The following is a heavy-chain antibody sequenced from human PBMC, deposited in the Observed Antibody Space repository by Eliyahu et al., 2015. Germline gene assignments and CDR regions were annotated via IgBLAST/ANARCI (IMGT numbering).Heavy chain of an antibody. J-gene: IGHJ4*02. CDR1: GFTFXSXA. Sequence: QVQLVESGGGVVQPGRSLRLSCAASGFTFXSXAMXXVRQAPGXGLEWVGVISYDGSNKYYADSVKGRFTISRDNSKNTLYLQMNSLRAEDTAVYYCARDPHYYGSGSYYYYFDYWGQGTLVTVSS. V-gene: IGHV3-30-3*01. D-gene: IGHD3-10*01. CDR2: ISYDGSNK. CDR3: ARDPHYYGSGSYYYYFDY.